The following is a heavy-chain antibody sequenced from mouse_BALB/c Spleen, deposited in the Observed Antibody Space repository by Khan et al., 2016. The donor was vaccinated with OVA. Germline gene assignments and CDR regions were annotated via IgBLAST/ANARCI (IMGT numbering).Heavy chain of an antibody. CDR3: AREGYSGNYRACFAY. CDR2: IYPGNVNT. J-gene: IGHJ3*01. D-gene: IGHD2-1*01. V-gene: IGHV1S56*01. CDR1: GYTFTSYY. Sequence: QVQLQQSGPELVKPRASVRISCKASGYTFTSYYIHWVKQRPGQGLEWIGWIYPGNVNTKYNEKFKGKATLTADKSSRTAYMQLSSLTSEDSAFYFCAREGYSGNYRACFAYWGQGTLVTVSA.